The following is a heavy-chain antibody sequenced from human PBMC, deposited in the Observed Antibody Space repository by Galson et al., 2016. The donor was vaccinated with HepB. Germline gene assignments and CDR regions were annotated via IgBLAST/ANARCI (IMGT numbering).Heavy chain of an antibody. Sequence: SVKVSCKASGYTFTTYDINWVRQATGQGLEWLGWMNPNSGDTGYALKFQGRVTMTRDTSISPAYMELSSLISEDTAVYDCVRNLPHTGDFVSWGQGTLVTVSS. CDR2: MNPNSGDT. V-gene: IGHV1-8*01. J-gene: IGHJ5*01. D-gene: IGHD3-10*01. CDR1: GYTFTTYD. CDR3: VRNLPHTGDFVS.